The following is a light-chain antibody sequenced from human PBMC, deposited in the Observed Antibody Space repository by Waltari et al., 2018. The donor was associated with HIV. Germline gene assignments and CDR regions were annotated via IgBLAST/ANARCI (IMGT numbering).Light chain of an antibody. Sequence: EIVMTQSPATLSVSPGERATISCRASQSVSSNLAWYQQKPGQAPRVLIYGASTRATGIPARFSGSGSGTEFTLTISSLQSEDFAVYYCHQYNNWPQTFGQGTKVEIK. CDR3: HQYNNWPQT. CDR2: GAS. J-gene: IGKJ1*01. CDR1: QSVSSN. V-gene: IGKV3-15*01.